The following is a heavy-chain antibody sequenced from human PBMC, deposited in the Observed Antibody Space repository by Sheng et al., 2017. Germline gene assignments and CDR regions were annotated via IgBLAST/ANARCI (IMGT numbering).Heavy chain of an antibody. CDR3: TRDRSYASDI. D-gene: IGHD3-16*02. CDR2: INSDGSTT. CDR1: GFTFTNSW. Sequence: EVQVVESGGGIVRPGGSLRLSCAASGFTFTNSWMHWVRQAPGKGLVWVSHINSDGSTTTYADSVKGRFTISRDNAKNTVYLQMDSLRAEDTAVYYCTRDRSYASDIWGQGTMVTVSS. V-gene: IGHV3-74*01. J-gene: IGHJ3*02.